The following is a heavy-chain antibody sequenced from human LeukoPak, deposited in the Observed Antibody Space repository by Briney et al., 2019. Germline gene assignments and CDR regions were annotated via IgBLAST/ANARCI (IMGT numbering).Heavy chain of an antibody. V-gene: IGHV3-21*05. Sequence: GGSLRLSCAASGFTFSSYSMNWVRQAPGKGLEWVSYISSSSSYIYYADSVKGRFTISRDNAKNSLYLQMNSLRAEDTAVYYCARALNLPGYCSGGSCYRGFDYWGQGTLVTVSS. CDR3: ARALNLPGYCSGGSCYRGFDY. CDR1: GFTFSSYS. D-gene: IGHD2-15*01. CDR2: ISSSSSYI. J-gene: IGHJ4*02.